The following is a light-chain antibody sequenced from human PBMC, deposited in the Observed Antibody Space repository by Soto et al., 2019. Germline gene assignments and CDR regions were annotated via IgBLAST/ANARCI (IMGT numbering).Light chain of an antibody. CDR1: SSNIGAGYD. V-gene: IGLV1-40*01. Sequence: QSVPTHPPSVSGAPGQRVTISCTGSSSNIGAGYDVHWYQQLPVTAPKLLNYGNSNRPSGFPDRFSGSQSGTSASLAITGLQAEDEADYYCQSYESSLSGSVFGGGTKLTVL. CDR3: QSYESSLSGSV. CDR2: GNS. J-gene: IGLJ2*01.